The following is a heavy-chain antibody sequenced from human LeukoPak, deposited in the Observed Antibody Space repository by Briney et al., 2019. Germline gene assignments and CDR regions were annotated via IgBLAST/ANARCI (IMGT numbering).Heavy chain of an antibody. CDR3: AKAPIRQKYSNAEYYFDY. J-gene: IGHJ4*02. Sequence: PGGSLTLSCAASGFTFSTYGMHWVRQAPAQGLEWVAVISKDGNSKYYADSVKGRFTISRDNSRNTLYLQMNSLRAEDTAVYYCAKAPIRQKYSNAEYYFDYWGQGTLVTVSS. D-gene: IGHD2/OR15-2a*01. CDR2: ISKDGNSK. V-gene: IGHV3-30*18. CDR1: GFTFSTYG.